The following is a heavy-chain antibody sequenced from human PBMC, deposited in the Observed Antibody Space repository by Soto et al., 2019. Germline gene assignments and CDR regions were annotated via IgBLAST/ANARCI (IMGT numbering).Heavy chain of an antibody. CDR2: IYYSGST. J-gene: IGHJ6*02. Sequence: PSETLSLTCSVSGVTIRSDYWNWIRQPPGKGLEWIGSIYYSGSTNYNPSLKSRVTISIDTSKNQFSLKLSSVTAADTAVYYCARDLQAYGMXVWGQGTTVTV. CDR3: ARDLQAYGMXV. V-gene: IGHV4-59*01. CDR1: GVTIRSDY.